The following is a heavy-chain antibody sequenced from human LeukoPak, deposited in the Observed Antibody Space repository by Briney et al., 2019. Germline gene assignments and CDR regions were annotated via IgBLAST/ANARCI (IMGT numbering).Heavy chain of an antibody. V-gene: IGHV3-74*03. Sequence: PGGSLRLSCAVSGFTFRSFWMHWVRQAPGEGLPWVSRINSDGSSTTYADSVKGRFTISRDNTKNTLYLQMNSLRAEDTAVYYCARTLGVPSAFDPWGQGTLVTVSS. CDR3: ARTLGVPSAFDP. D-gene: IGHD2-2*01. CDR2: INSDGSST. J-gene: IGHJ5*02. CDR1: GFTFRSFW.